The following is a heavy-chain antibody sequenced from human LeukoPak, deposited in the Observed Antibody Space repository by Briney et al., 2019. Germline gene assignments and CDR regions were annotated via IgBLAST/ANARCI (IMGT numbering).Heavy chain of an antibody. D-gene: IGHD6-19*01. CDR2: ISTYNGNA. CDR3: ARMPLAVAGFGDS. J-gene: IGHJ4*02. V-gene: IGHV1-18*01. CDR1: GGTFSSYG. Sequence: ASVKVSCKASGGTFSSYGISWVRQAPGQGLEWMGWISTYNGNANYAQKLQGRVTMTTDTSTSTAYMELRSLTSDDTAMYYCARMPLAVAGFGDSWGQGTLVTVSS.